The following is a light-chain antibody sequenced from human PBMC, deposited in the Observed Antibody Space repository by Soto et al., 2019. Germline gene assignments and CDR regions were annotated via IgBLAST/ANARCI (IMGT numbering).Light chain of an antibody. Sequence: IGITQSPATLSVTPGERATLSCRASQTIYSNVAWYQQRPGQPPRLLIYRASSRATGIPARFSGSGSGTEFTLTINSLQSEDFAVYYCQQYQNLWTFGQGTRLEIK. V-gene: IGKV3-15*01. CDR1: QTIYSN. CDR3: QQYQNLWT. CDR2: RAS. J-gene: IGKJ5*01.